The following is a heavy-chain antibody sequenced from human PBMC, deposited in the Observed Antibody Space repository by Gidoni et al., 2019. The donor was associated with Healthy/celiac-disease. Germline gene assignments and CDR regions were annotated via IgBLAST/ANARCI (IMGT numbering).Heavy chain of an antibody. J-gene: IGHJ6*02. Sequence: QVQLVESGGGLVQPGGSLRLPCAASGFTFSDYYMSWIHQAPGKGLGWVSYSSSRGTTIYEADSVKGRFTISRDNAKNSLYLQMNSLRAEDTAVYYCARDLGGARYCSSTSCYSYYHYGMDVWGQGTTVTVSS. V-gene: IGHV3-11*01. D-gene: IGHD2-2*02. CDR2: SSSRGTTI. CDR3: ARDLGGARYCSSTSCYSYYHYGMDV. CDR1: GFTFSDYY.